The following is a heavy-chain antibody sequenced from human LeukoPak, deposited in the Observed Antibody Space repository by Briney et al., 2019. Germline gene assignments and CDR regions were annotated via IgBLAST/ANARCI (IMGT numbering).Heavy chain of an antibody. CDR1: GGSISSSSYY. CDR2: IYYSGST. D-gene: IGHD3-22*01. Sequence: SKTLSLTCTVSGGSISSSSYYWGWIRQPPGKGLEWIGSIYYSGSTYYNPSLKSRVTISVDTSKNQFSLKLSSVTAADTAVYYCAGATDYYDSSGYFNWGQGTLVTVSS. CDR3: AGATDYYDSSGYFN. J-gene: IGHJ4*02. V-gene: IGHV4-39*01.